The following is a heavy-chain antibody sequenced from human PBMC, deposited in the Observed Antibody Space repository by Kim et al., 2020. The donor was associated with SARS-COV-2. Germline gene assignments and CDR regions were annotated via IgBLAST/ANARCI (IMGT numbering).Heavy chain of an antibody. V-gene: IGHV3-15*01. J-gene: IGHJ3*02. CDR1: GFTFSNAW. D-gene: IGHD3-3*01. CDR2: IKSKTDGGTT. Sequence: GGSLRLSCAASGFTFSNAWMSWVRQAPGKGLEWGGRIKSKTDGGTTDYAAPVKGSLTISRDDSKNTLYLQMNSLKTEDTAVYYCTTQITIFGVPSLNDAFAIWGRGKIGPVSS. CDR3: TTQITIFGVPSLNDAFAI.